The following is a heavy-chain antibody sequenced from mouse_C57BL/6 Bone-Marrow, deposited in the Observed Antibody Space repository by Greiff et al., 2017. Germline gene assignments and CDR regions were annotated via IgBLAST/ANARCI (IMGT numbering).Heavy chain of an antibody. CDR2: IYPSDSET. V-gene: IGHV1-61*01. J-gene: IGHJ3*01. Sequence: QVQLQQPGAELVRPGSSVKLSCKASGYTFTSYWMDWVKQRPGQGLEWIGNIYPSDSETHYNQKFKDKATLTVDKSSSTAYMQLSSLTSEDSSVYYCARVGLRRAYWGQGTLVTVSA. CDR3: ARVGLRRAY. CDR1: GYTFTSYW. D-gene: IGHD2-4*01.